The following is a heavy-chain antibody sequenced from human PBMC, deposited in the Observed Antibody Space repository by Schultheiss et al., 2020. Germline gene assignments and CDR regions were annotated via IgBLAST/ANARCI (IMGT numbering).Heavy chain of an antibody. Sequence: SETLYLTCTVSGGSVSSGSYYWSWIRQPPGKGLEWIGYIYYSGSTNYNPSLKSRVTISVDTSKNQFSLKLSSVTAADTAVYYCAAYYYYDSSARWFDPWGQGTLVTVSS. CDR3: AAYYYYDSSARWFDP. J-gene: IGHJ5*02. CDR1: GGSVSSGSYY. V-gene: IGHV4-61*01. CDR2: IYYSGST. D-gene: IGHD3-22*01.